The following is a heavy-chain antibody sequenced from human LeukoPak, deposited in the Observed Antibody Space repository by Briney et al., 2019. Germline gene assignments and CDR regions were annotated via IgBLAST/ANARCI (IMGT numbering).Heavy chain of an antibody. CDR1: GGSISSYY. J-gene: IGHJ4*02. CDR2: IYYSGST. D-gene: IGHD6-19*01. V-gene: IGHV4-59*12. Sequence: PSETLSLTCTVSGGSISSYYWSWIRQPPGKGLEWIGYIYYSGSTNYNPSLKSRVTISVDTSKNQFSLKLSSVTAADTAVYYCASTGYSSGWSTDYWGQGTLVTVSS. CDR3: ASTGYSSGWSTDY.